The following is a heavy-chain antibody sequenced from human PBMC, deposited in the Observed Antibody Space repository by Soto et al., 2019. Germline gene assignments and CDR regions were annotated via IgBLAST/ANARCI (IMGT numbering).Heavy chain of an antibody. Sequence: ASVKVSCKASGYTFTSYAVHWVRQAPGQRLEWMGWINAGNGNTKYSQKFQGRVTITRDTSASTAYMELSSLRSEDTAVYYCARDPLVYSSQNWFDPWGQGTLVTVSS. D-gene: IGHD6-13*01. CDR3: ARDPLVYSSQNWFDP. J-gene: IGHJ5*02. V-gene: IGHV1-3*01. CDR2: INAGNGNT. CDR1: GYTFTSYA.